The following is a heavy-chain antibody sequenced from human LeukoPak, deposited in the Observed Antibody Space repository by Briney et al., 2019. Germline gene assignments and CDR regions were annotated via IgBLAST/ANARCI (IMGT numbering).Heavy chain of an antibody. CDR1: GYTFSGYY. Sequence: ASVKVSCKASGYTFSGYYIHWVRQAPGQGLEWMGWISAYNGNTNYAQKLQGRVTMTTDTSTSTAYMELRSLRSDDTAVYYCARPLNWGSRRGFNWFDPWGQGTLVTVSS. D-gene: IGHD7-27*01. V-gene: IGHV1-18*04. J-gene: IGHJ5*02. CDR3: ARPLNWGSRRGFNWFDP. CDR2: ISAYNGNT.